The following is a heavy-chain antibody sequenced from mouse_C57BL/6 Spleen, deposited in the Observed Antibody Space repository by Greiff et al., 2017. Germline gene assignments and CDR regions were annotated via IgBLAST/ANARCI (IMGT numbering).Heavy chain of an antibody. CDR3: ARGAYYSNHHYAMDY. D-gene: IGHD2-5*01. Sequence: VQLQQSGAELVKPGASVKLSCTASGSNIKDYYMHWVKQRTEQGLGWIGRIDPEDGETKYAPKFQGKATIPADTSSNTAYLQLSSLTSKDTAVYYCARGAYYSNHHYAMDYWGQGTSVTVSS. CDR2: IDPEDGET. J-gene: IGHJ4*01. V-gene: IGHV14-2*01. CDR1: GSNIKDYY.